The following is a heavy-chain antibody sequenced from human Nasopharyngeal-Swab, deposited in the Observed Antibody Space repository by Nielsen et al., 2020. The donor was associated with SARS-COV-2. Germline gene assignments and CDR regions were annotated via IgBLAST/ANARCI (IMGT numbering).Heavy chain of an antibody. D-gene: IGHD6-13*01. Sequence: LRLSCAISGDSVSSNSAAWNWIRQSPSRGLEWLGRTYYRSKWYNDYAVSVKSRITINPDTSKNQFSLQLNSVTPEDTAVYYCARVRQQPGGGAFEIWGQGTMVTVSS. CDR2: TYYRSKWYN. J-gene: IGHJ3*02. V-gene: IGHV6-1*01. CDR3: ARVRQQPGGGAFEI. CDR1: GDSVSSNSAA.